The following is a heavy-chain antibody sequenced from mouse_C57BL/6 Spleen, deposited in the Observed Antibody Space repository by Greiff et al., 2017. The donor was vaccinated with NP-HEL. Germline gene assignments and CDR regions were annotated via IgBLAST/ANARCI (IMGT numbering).Heavy chain of an antibody. Sequence: VQLKQSGAELVKPGASVKLSCTASGFNIKDYYMHWVKQRTEQGLEWIGRIDPEDGETKYAPKFQGKATITADTSSNTAYLQLSSLTSEDAAVYYCGRYDSSPYYAIDYWGQGTSVTVST. J-gene: IGHJ4*01. CDR1: GFNIKDYY. CDR2: IDPEDGET. V-gene: IGHV14-2*01. CDR3: GRYDSSPYYAIDY. D-gene: IGHD1-1*01.